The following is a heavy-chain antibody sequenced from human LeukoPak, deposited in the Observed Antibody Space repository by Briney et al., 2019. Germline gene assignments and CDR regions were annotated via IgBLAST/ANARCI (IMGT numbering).Heavy chain of an antibody. D-gene: IGHD3-9*01. CDR1: GDFISGYY. CDR2: IHYSGST. CDR3: ARRELTGYYGY. V-gene: IGHV4-59*01. J-gene: IGHJ4*02. Sequence: SETLSLTCTVSGDFISGYYWSWIRQPPGKGLEWIGFIHYSGSTNYNPSLKGRVTISLDTSKNQFSLKVSSVTAADTAMYYCARRELTGYYGYWGQGTLVTVSS.